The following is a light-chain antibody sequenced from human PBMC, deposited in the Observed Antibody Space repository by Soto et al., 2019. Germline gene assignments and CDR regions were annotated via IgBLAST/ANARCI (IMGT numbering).Light chain of an antibody. J-gene: IGKJ2*01. CDR1: QSIGTY. V-gene: IGKV1-39*01. CDR3: QQSFSTPPT. Sequence: DIPMTQSPSSLSASVGDRVTITCRASQSIGTYLNWYLQKPGKAPQLLIHAASSLQTGVPSRFSGSGSGTEFTLTISSLQPEDFASFYCQQSFSTPPTFGQGTKLAIK. CDR2: AAS.